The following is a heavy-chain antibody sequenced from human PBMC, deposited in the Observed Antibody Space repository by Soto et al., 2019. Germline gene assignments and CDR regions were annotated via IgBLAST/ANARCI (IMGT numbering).Heavy chain of an antibody. V-gene: IGHV4-39*07. CDR1: GGSISSRGYY. D-gene: IGHD2-21*01. CDR3: TRGGDPYKTGH. CDR2: IYYSGST. Sequence: PSETLSLTCAVSGGSISSRGYYWGCLRQPPGKGLEWIGTIYYSGSTYYNPSLKSRVTISVDTSKNQFSLKLTSVNTADTAIYYCTRGGDPYKTGHWGQGTLVTVSS. J-gene: IGHJ4*02.